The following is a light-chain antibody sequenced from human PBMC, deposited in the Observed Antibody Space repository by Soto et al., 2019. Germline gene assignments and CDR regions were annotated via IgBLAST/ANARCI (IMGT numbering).Light chain of an antibody. CDR3: AAWDDSLRGWA. CDR1: NSNIGSNT. CDR2: SNN. Sequence: QAVVTQSPSASGTPGQRVTISCSGSNSNIGSNTVNWYQQLPGTAPKLLMYSNNKRPSGVPDRFSGSKSGTSASLAISGLQSEDEADHYCAAWDDSLRGWAFGGGTKVTVL. V-gene: IGLV1-44*01. J-gene: IGLJ3*02.